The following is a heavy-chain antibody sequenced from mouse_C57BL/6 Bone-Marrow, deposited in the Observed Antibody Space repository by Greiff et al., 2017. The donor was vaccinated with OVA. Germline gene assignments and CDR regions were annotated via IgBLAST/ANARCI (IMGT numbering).Heavy chain of an antibody. Sequence: VQVVESGPELVKPGASVKLSCKASGYTFTSYDINWVKQRPGQGLEWIGWIFPRGGSTKYNEKFKGKATLTVDTSSSTAYMELHSLTSEDSAVYFCARGYYLDYWCQGTTLTVSA. CDR3: ARGYYLDY. CDR1: GYTFTSYD. D-gene: IGHD1-1*02. J-gene: IGHJ2*01. V-gene: IGHV1-85*01. CDR2: IFPRGGST.